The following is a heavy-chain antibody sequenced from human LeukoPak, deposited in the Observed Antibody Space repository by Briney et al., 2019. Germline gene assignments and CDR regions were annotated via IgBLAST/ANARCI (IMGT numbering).Heavy chain of an antibody. V-gene: IGHV3-23*01. CDR1: GFTFSNYA. Sequence: PGGSLRLSCAASGFTFSNYAMSWVRQAPGKGLEWVSGFSSSGANTYYADSVKGRITISRDNSKNTLYLQMDSLRAEDTAVYYCAKGRRFWDYWGQGTLVTVSS. CDR3: AKGRRFWDY. J-gene: IGHJ4*02. CDR2: FSSSGANT. D-gene: IGHD3-3*01.